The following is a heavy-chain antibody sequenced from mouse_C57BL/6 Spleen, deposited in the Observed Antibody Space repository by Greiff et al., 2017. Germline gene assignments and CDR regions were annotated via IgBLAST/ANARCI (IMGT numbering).Heavy chain of an antibody. CDR3: ARMSYYSNYYFDY. CDR1: GYTFTDYA. V-gene: IGHV1-67*01. J-gene: IGHJ2*01. D-gene: IGHD2-5*01. CDR2: ISTYYGDA. Sequence: QVQLQQSGPELVRPWVSVKISCTGSGYTFTDYAMHWVKQSHAKSLEWSGGISTYYGDASYNQKFKDKATMTVDKSSSTPYIELARLTSEDSAVYYCARMSYYSNYYFDYWGQGTTLTVSS.